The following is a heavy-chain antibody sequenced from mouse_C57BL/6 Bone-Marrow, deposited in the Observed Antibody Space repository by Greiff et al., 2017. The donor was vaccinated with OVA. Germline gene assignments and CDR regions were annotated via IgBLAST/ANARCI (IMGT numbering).Heavy chain of an antibody. CDR1: GFTFSDAW. Sequence: EVKVEESGGGLVQPGGSMKLSCAASGFTFSDAWMDWVRQSPEKGLEWVAEIRNKANNHATYYAVSVKGRFTISRDDSKSSVYLQMNSLRAEDTGIYYCTSLWSLGYAMDYWGQGTSVTVSS. CDR3: TSLWSLGYAMDY. V-gene: IGHV6-6*01. CDR2: IRNKANNHAT. D-gene: IGHD1-1*02. J-gene: IGHJ4*01.